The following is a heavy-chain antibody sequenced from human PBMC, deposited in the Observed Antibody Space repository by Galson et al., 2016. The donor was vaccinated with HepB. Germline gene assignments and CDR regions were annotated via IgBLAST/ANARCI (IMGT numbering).Heavy chain of an antibody. J-gene: IGHJ1*01. Sequence: SLRLSCAVSGFTLRDDYMNWVRQAPGKGLEWVSTISGNVYRTYYADSVKGRFTISRDNSKNTLSLQMNSLRAEDTAVYYCARDGLRWSPVEYFHQWGQGTLVTVSS. CDR2: ISGNVYRT. CDR3: ARDGLRWSPVEYFHQ. CDR1: GFTLRDDY. D-gene: IGHD3/OR15-3a*01. V-gene: IGHV3-23*01.